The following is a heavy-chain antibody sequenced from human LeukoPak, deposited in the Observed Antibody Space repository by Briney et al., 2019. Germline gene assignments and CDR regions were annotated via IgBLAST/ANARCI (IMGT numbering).Heavy chain of an antibody. D-gene: IGHD6-13*01. CDR3: ARDHLQQLVWGAFDI. V-gene: IGHV3-30-3*01. CDR1: GISFSSYA. Sequence: GGSLRLSCAASGISFSSYAMQWVRQAPGKGPEWVAVISYDGSNKFYADSVKGRFTISRDNFKNSLQLQMNSLTTEDTAIYYCARDHLQQLVWGAFDIWGLGTVVTVSS. CDR2: ISYDGSNK. J-gene: IGHJ3*02.